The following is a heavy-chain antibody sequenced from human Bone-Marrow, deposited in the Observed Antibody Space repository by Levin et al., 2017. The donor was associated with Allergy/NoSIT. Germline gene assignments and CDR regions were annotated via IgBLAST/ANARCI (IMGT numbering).Heavy chain of an antibody. D-gene: IGHD5-24*01. Sequence: PGGSLRLSCKASGFSFSNDGMTWLRQSRGKGLSWISYISNSGRDIYYAESVKGRFTVTRDNARNSLYLQMDSLTVEDTGVYFCARQMIDGDGYGYWGPGTQVTVSS. V-gene: IGHV3-48*03. CDR2: ISNSGRDI. J-gene: IGHJ4*02. CDR1: GFSFSNDG. CDR3: ARQMIDGDGYGY.